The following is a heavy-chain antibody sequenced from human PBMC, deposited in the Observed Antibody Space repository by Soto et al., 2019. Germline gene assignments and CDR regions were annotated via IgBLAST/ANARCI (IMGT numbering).Heavy chain of an antibody. D-gene: IGHD4-17*01. CDR1: GGSISSSNW. Sequence: QVQLQESGPGLVKPSGTLSLTCAVSGGSISSSNWWSWVRQPPGKGLEWIGEIYHSGSTNYNPSLKIRVTISVDKSKNQFSLKLSSVTAADTALYYCARIPDGDYSTYYFDYWGQGTLVTVSS. J-gene: IGHJ4*02. CDR3: ARIPDGDYSTYYFDY. V-gene: IGHV4-4*02. CDR2: IYHSGST.